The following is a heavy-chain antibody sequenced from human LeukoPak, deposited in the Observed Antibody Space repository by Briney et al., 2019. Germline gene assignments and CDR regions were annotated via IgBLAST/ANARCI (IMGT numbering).Heavy chain of an antibody. V-gene: IGHV3-30*03. J-gene: IGHJ4*02. Sequence: PGGSLRLSCAASGFTFSSYGMHWVRQAPGKGLEGVAVISYDGSNKYYADSVKGRFTISRDTPKNTLYLQMNSLRVEDTAVYYCASWPGGWYGEDSWGQGTLVTVSS. D-gene: IGHD6-19*01. CDR1: GFTFSSYG. CDR3: ASWPGGWYGEDS. CDR2: ISYDGSNK.